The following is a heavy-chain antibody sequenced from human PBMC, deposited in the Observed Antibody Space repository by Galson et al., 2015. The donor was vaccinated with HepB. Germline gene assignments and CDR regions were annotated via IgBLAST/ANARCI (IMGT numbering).Heavy chain of an antibody. CDR3: ARGGPRVWLVHWYFDL. D-gene: IGHD6-19*01. V-gene: IGHV3-74*01. Sequence: SLRLSCAASGFTFSSYWMHWVRQAPGKGLAWVSRINSDGSSTSYADSVKGRFTISRDNAKNTLYLQMNSLRAEDTAVYYCARGGPRVWLVHWYFDLWGRGTLVTVSS. CDR1: GFTFSSYW. CDR2: INSDGSST. J-gene: IGHJ2*01.